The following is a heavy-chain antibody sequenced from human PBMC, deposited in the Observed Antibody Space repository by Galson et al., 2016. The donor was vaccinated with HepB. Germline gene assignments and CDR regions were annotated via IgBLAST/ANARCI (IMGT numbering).Heavy chain of an antibody. CDR3: ARGDRRYCSGGSCYSDYYYGMDV. V-gene: IGHV3-7*01. J-gene: IGHJ6*02. D-gene: IGHD2-15*01. CDR2: IKQDGSEK. CDR1: GFTFSSYS. Sequence: SLRLSCAASGFTFSSYSMTWVRQAPGKGLEWVANIKQDGSEKYYVDSVKGRFTISRDNAKNSLYLQMNSLRAGDTAVYYCARGDRRYCSGGSCYSDYYYGMDVWGQGTTVTVSS.